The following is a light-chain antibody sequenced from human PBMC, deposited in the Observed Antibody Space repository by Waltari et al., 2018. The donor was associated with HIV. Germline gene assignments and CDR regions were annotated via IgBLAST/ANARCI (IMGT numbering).Light chain of an antibody. CDR2: EGS. CDR3: CSYAGSSTVV. Sequence: HSPLPPPPPFPGPPDHPSPSPSPAPTRIFGGINFLPCYQQHPGKAPKLMIYEGSKRPSGVSNRFSGSKSGNTASLTISGLQAEDEADYYCCSYAGSSTVVFGGGTKLTVL. J-gene: IGLJ2*01. CDR1: TRIFGGINF. V-gene: IGLV2-23*01.